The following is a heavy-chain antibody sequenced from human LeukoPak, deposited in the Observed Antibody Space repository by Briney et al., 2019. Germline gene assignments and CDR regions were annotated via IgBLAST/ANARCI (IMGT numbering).Heavy chain of an antibody. Sequence: ASVKVSCKASGYTFTGYYMHWVRQAPGQGLEWMGWINPNSGGTNYAQKFQGRVTMTRDTSISTAYMELSSLRSEDTAVYYCARGDYYDSSEDYWGQGTLVTVSS. D-gene: IGHD3-22*01. J-gene: IGHJ4*02. V-gene: IGHV1-2*02. CDR1: GYTFTGYY. CDR2: INPNSGGT. CDR3: ARGDYYDSSEDY.